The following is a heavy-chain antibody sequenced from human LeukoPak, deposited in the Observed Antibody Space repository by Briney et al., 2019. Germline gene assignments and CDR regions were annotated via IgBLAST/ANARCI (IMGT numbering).Heavy chain of an antibody. CDR3: AGVNTIRGPEGWFDP. CDR1: GFSFSDYS. V-gene: IGHV3-11*01. D-gene: IGHD3-10*01. J-gene: IGHJ5*02. CDR2: ISRSFNPG. Sequence: GGSLRLCWAAAGFSFSDYSMSWSRQAPGKGLEWVSYISRSFNPGYYADSVMGRFTTPRDNAKHSLYLQMNSLRAEDTAVYHCAGVNTIRGPEGWFDPWGQGTLVTVSS.